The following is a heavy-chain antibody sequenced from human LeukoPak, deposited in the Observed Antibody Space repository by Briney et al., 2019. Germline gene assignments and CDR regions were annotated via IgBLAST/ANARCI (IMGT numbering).Heavy chain of an antibody. CDR3: ARASPPYYYDSSGYHPPDY. V-gene: IGHV1-18*01. J-gene: IGHJ4*02. CDR2: ISAYNGNT. Sequence: ASVKVSCKASGYTFTSYGISWVRQAPGQGLEWMGWISAYNGNTNYAQKLQGRVTMTTDTSTSTAYMELRSLRSDDTAVYYCARASPPYYYDSSGYHPPDYWGQGTLVTVSS. D-gene: IGHD3-22*01. CDR1: GYTFTSYG.